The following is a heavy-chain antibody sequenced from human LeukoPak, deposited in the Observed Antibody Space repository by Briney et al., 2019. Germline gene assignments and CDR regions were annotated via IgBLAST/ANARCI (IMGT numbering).Heavy chain of an antibody. D-gene: IGHD1-20*01. CDR3: ANHRTPDRYHWNYFDY. Sequence: GGSLRLSCAASGFTFRNSAMSWVRQAPGTGLEWVSSIGGHVHSTYYADSVIGRFTISRDDSKNTLYLQMNSLRADDTAIYYCANHRTPDRYHWNYFDYWGQGTLVTVSS. J-gene: IGHJ4*02. CDR1: GFTFRNSA. CDR2: IGGHVHST. V-gene: IGHV3-23*01.